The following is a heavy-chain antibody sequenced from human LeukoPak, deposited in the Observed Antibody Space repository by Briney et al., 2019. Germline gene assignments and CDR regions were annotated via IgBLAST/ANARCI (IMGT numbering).Heavy chain of an antibody. CDR1: GGSISSGSYY. J-gene: IGHJ5*02. V-gene: IGHV4-61*02. Sequence: SQTLSLTCTVSGGSISSGSYYWSWIRQPAGKGLEWIGRIYTSGSTNYNPSLKSRVTISVDTSKNQFSLKLSSVTAADTAVYYCARVQEVGGYDFWSGYYTRRSWFDPWGQGTLVTVSS. CDR3: ARVQEVGGYDFWSGYYTRRSWFDP. CDR2: IYTSGST. D-gene: IGHD3-3*01.